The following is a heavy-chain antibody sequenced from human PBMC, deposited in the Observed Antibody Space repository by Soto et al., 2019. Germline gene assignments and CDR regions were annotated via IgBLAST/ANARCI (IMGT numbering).Heavy chain of an antibody. CDR2: INHSGST. D-gene: IGHD6-13*01. J-gene: IGHJ1*01. CDR3: ARGLRVAAAGTLMYFQH. Sequence: PSETLSLTCAVYGGSFSGYYWSWIRQPPGKGLEWIGEINHSGSTNYNPSLKSRVTISVDTSKNQFSLKLSSVTAADTAVYYCARGLRVAAAGTLMYFQHWGQGTLVTVSS. V-gene: IGHV4-34*01. CDR1: GGSFSGYY.